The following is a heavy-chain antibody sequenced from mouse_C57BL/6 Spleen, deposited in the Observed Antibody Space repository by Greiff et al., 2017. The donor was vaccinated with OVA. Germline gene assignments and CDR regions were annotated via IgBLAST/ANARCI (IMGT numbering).Heavy chain of an antibody. CDR2: IHPTSGST. V-gene: IGHV1-64*01. D-gene: IGHD2-4*01. Sequence: VQLQQPGAELVKPGASVKLSCKASGYTFTSYWMHWVKQRPGQGLEWIGMIHPTSGSTNYNEKFKSKATLTVDKSSSTAYMQLSSLTSEDSAVYYCASGRDYYDAMDYWGQGTSVTVSA. J-gene: IGHJ4*01. CDR1: GYTFTSYW. CDR3: ASGRDYYDAMDY.